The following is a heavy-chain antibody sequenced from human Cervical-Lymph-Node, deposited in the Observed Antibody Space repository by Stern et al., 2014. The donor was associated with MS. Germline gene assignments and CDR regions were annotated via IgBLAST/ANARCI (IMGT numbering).Heavy chain of an antibody. J-gene: IGHJ6*02. V-gene: IGHV1-24*01. CDR2: FDPADGET. CDR1: GYTLTELS. D-gene: IGHD3-3*01. Sequence: VQLEESGAEVKKPGASVKVSCKVSGYTLTELSMHWVRQAPGKGLEWMGGFDPADGETIYAQKFQGRVTMTEDTSTDTAYMELSSLRSDDTAVYYCATDRDDFRSGYSAPTKGYGLDVWGQGTTVTVTS. CDR3: ATDRDDFRSGYSAPTKGYGLDV.